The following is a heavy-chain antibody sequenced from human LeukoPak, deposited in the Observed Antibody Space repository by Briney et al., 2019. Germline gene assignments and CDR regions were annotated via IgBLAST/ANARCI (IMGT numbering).Heavy chain of an antibody. V-gene: IGHV4-39*01. D-gene: IGHD4-11*01. CDR2: IYYSGRT. CDR3: ASQSTVTGAFDI. Sequence: IPSETLSLTCTVSGGSISSSSYYWGWIRQPPGKGLEWIGSIYYSGRTYYNPSLKSRVTISVDTSKNQFSLKLSSVTAADTAVYYCASQSTVTGAFDIWGQGTMVTVSS. CDR1: GGSISSSSYY. J-gene: IGHJ3*02.